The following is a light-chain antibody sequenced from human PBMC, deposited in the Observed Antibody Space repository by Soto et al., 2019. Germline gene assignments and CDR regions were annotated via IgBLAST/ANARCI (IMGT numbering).Light chain of an antibody. V-gene: IGKV1-5*03. CDR1: QNINIF. CDR2: RAS. CDR3: QQYNSYSWT. Sequence: DIQMTQSPSTLSASVGDRVTITCRASQNINIFLAWYQQNPGKAPKFLISRASSLESGVPSRFSGSGSGTEFTLTISNLQPDDFATYYCQQYNSYSWTFGQGTKVEIK. J-gene: IGKJ1*01.